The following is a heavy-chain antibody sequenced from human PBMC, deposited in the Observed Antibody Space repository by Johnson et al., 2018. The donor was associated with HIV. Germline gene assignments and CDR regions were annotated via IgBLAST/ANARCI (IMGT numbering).Heavy chain of an antibody. V-gene: IGHV3-30-3*01. J-gene: IGHJ3*02. CDR1: GFTFSSYA. D-gene: IGHD5-12*01. Sequence: QVQLVESGGGVVQPGRSLRLSCTASGFTFSSYAMHWVRQAPGKGLEWVAVISYDGSNKYYAYSVKGRFTISRDNSKNTLYLQMNSLRSEDTAVYYCARDLAYSGYEGAFDIWGQGTMVTVSS. CDR2: ISYDGSNK. CDR3: ARDLAYSGYEGAFDI.